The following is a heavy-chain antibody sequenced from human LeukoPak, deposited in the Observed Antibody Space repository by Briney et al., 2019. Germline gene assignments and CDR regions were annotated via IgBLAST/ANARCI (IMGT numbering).Heavy chain of an antibody. J-gene: IGHJ4*02. CDR1: GFIFGGYW. D-gene: IGHD3-3*01. V-gene: IGHV3-7*01. CDR2: INPDGSIK. CDR3: ASGFLQWLY. Sequence: GGSLRLSCAASGFIFGGYWMSWVRQAPGRGLEWVANINPDGSIKYYVDSIKGRFTISGDNARNSLYLQMNSLRAEDTAVYYCASGFLQWLYWGQGTLVTVSS.